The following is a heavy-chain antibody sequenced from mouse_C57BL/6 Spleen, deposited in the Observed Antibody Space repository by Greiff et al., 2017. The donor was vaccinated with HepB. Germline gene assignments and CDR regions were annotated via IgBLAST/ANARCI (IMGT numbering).Heavy chain of an antibody. V-gene: IGHV2-2*01. Sequence: VQLVESGPGLVQPSQSLSITCTVSGFSLTSYGVHWVRQSPGKGLEWLGVIWSGGSTDYNAAFISRLSISKDNSKSQVFFKMNSLQADDTAIYYWASSIYYDYAFDYWGQGTTLTVSS. D-gene: IGHD2-4*01. CDR2: IWSGGST. J-gene: IGHJ2*01. CDR1: GFSLTSYG. CDR3: ASSIYYDYAFDY.